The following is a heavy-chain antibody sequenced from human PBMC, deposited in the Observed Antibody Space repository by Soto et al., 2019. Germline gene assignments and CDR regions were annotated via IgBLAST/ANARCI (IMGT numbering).Heavy chain of an antibody. CDR1: GGTFSSYA. CDR2: IIPIFGTA. V-gene: IGHV1-69*01. J-gene: IGHJ6*02. Sequence: QVQLVQSGAEVQKPGSSVKVSCKASGGTFSSYAISWVRQAPGQGLEWVGGIIPIFGTANYAQKFQGRVTITADESTSTAYMELSSLRSEDTAVYYCARDSIAASGYYYGMDVWGQGTTVTVSS. CDR3: ARDSIAASGYYYGMDV. D-gene: IGHD6-13*01.